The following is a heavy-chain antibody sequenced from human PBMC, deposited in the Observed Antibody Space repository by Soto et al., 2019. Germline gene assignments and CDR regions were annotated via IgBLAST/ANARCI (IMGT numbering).Heavy chain of an antibody. CDR3: ARDRGYCSSGSCGWFDP. V-gene: IGHV4-59*01. D-gene: IGHD2-15*01. CDR1: GGSISNYY. J-gene: IGHJ5*02. Sequence: PSETLSLTCXVXGGSISNYYCSWIRQPPGKGLEWSGYMYYSGSTNYNPSLKSRVSISVDTSKTQFSLTLSSVIAADTAVYYCARDRGYCSSGSCGWFDPWGQGTLVTVSS. CDR2: MYYSGST.